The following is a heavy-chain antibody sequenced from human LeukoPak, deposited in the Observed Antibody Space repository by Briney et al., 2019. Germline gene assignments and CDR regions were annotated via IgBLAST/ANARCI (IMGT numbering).Heavy chain of an antibody. CDR2: IKQDGSER. Sequence: GGSLRLSCAASGFTLASYWMSWVRLAPGKGLEWVANIKQDGSERYYVDSVKGRFTISRDNVKNSLYLQMNSVRAEDTAVYYCARGYSYGSAYTYWGQGTLVTVSS. J-gene: IGHJ4*02. D-gene: IGHD5-18*01. V-gene: IGHV3-7*01. CDR1: GFTLASYW. CDR3: ARGYSYGSAYTY.